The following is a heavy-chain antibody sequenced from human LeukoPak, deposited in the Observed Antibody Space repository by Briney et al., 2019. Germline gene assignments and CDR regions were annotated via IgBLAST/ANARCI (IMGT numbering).Heavy chain of an antibody. J-gene: IGHJ4*02. Sequence: GGSLRLSCAASGFTFSSYAMRWVRQAPGKGLEWVAVISYDGSNKYYADSVKGRFTISRDNSKNSLYLQMNSLRAEDTAVYYCARGAATAGTYFDYWGQGTLVTVSS. CDR1: GFTFSSYA. CDR3: ARGAATAGTYFDY. CDR2: ISYDGSNK. D-gene: IGHD6-13*01. V-gene: IGHV3-30*01.